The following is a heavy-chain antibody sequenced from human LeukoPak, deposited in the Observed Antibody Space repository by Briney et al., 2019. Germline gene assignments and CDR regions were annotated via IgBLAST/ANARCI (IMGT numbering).Heavy chain of an antibody. CDR2: ISSRSVYI. CDR1: GFTFSNYW. Sequence: RPGGSLRLSCEASGFTFSNYWMNWVRQAPGKGLEWVSSISSRSVYIYYADSVRGRFTISRDNAKDSLYLQMDSLRAEDTAVYYCARDRSGSYPYYFDYWGQGGLVTVSS. V-gene: IGHV3-21*01. CDR3: ARDRSGSYPYYFDY. J-gene: IGHJ4*02. D-gene: IGHD1-26*01.